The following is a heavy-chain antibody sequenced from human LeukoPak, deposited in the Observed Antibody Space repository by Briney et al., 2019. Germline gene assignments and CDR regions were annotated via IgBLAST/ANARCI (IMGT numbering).Heavy chain of an antibody. CDR3: AKDGGSGWGFDY. J-gene: IGHJ4*02. D-gene: IGHD6-19*01. CDR2: ISSYGSNK. V-gene: IGHV3-30*18. Sequence: PGRSLRLSCAASGFTFSIYDMHWVRQAPGKGLEWVAVISSYGSNKYYADSVKGRFTISRDNSKNTLYLQMNSLRAEDTAVYYCAKDGGSGWGFDYWGQGTLVTVSS. CDR1: GFTFSIYD.